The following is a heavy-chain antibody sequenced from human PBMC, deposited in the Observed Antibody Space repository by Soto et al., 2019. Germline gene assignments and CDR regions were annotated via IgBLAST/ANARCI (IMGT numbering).Heavy chain of an antibody. V-gene: IGHV1-46*01. CDR2: TNPSDGST. CDR3: ARSYVTSRPIDF. Sequence: GASVKVSFKASGYSLTSYYMHWVRRAPGQGLEWMGITNPSDGSTNYARKFQGRVTMTSDTSTSTVYMEMSSLRSEDTAMYYCARSYVTSRPIDFWGQGTLVTVSS. CDR1: GYSLTSYY. D-gene: IGHD3-10*02. J-gene: IGHJ4*02.